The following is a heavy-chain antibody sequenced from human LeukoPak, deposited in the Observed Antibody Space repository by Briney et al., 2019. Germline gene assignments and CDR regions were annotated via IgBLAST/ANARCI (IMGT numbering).Heavy chain of an antibody. CDR3: ARHDRIIASPLV. CDR1: GGSISSSSHN. CDR2: IYYSGTT. D-gene: IGHD6-13*01. V-gene: IGHV4-39*01. J-gene: IGHJ4*02. Sequence: SETLSLTCIVSGGSISSSSHNWGWIRQPPGKGLEWIGSIYYSGTTYYNPSLKSRLTISVDTSKNQFSLKLSSVTAVDTAEYYCARHDRIIASPLVWGQGILVTVSS.